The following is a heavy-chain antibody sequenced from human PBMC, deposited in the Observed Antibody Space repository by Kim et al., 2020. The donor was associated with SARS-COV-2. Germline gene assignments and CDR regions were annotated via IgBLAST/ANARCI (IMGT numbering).Heavy chain of an antibody. Sequence: ADSVKGRFTISRDNAKNSLYLQMNSLRAEDTALYYCAKDLDYGDYEGFDYWGQGTLVTVSS. V-gene: IGHV3-9*01. CDR3: AKDLDYGDYEGFDY. J-gene: IGHJ4*02. D-gene: IGHD4-17*01.